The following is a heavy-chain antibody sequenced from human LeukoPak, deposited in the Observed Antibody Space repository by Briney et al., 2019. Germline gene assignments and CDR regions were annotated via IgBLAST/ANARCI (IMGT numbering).Heavy chain of an antibody. Sequence: SVKVSCKASGGTFSSYAISWVRQAPGQGLEWMGGIIPIFGTANYAQKFQGRVTITADESTSTAYMELSSLRSEDTAVYYCARDDYGDYASGYWGQGTLVTVSS. V-gene: IGHV1-69*13. D-gene: IGHD4-17*01. CDR2: IIPIFGTA. CDR3: ARDDYGDYASGY. CDR1: GGTFSSYA. J-gene: IGHJ4*02.